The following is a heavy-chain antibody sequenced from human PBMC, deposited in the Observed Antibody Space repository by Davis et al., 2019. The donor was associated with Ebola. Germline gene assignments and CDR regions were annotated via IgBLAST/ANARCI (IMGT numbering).Heavy chain of an antibody. CDR2: MYHDGNT. CDR1: GASISSGGYS. D-gene: IGHD3-3*01. Sequence: LRLSCAVSGASISSGGYSWSWIRQPPGRGLEWIGYMYHDGNTYYSPSLKSRVTISVDRSRNQFSLKLNSVTAADTAVYYCASADFWSGYRGGFDNWGEGTMVTVSS. J-gene: IGHJ3*02. V-gene: IGHV4-30-2*01. CDR3: ASADFWSGYRGGFDN.